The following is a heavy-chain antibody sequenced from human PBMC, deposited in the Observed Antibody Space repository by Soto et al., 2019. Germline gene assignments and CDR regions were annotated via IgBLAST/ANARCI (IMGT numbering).Heavy chain of an antibody. Sequence: GGSLRLSCAASGFTFSNAWMSWVRQAPGKGLEWVGRIKSKTDGGTTDYAAPVKGRFTISRDDSKNTLYLQMNSLKTEDTAAYYCTTPAGSWYYFDYWGQGTLVTVSS. CDR3: TTPAGSWYYFDY. J-gene: IGHJ4*02. V-gene: IGHV3-15*01. CDR1: GFTFSNAW. D-gene: IGHD2-8*02. CDR2: IKSKTDGGTT.